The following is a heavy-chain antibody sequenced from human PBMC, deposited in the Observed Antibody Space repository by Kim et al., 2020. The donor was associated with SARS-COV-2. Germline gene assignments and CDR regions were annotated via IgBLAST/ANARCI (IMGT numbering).Heavy chain of an antibody. CDR3: AKDRVWQQLVRGGLDY. CDR1: GFTFSSYG. V-gene: IGHV3-33*06. Sequence: GGSLRLSCAASGFTFSSYGMHWVRQAPGKGLEWVAVIWYDGSNKYYADSVKGRFTISRDNSKNTLYLQMNSLRAEDTAVYYCAKDRVWQQLVRGGLDYWGQGTLVTVSS. D-gene: IGHD6-13*01. CDR2: IWYDGSNK. J-gene: IGHJ4*02.